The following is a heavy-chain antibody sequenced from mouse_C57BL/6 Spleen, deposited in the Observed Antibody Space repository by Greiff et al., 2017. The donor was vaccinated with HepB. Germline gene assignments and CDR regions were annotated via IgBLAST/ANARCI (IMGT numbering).Heavy chain of an antibody. J-gene: IGHJ2*01. CDR1: GFTLSSYA. CDR3: TREGTSNWGYYFDY. V-gene: IGHV5-9-1*02. Sequence: EVKLMESGEGLVKPGGSLKLSCAASGFTLSSYAMSWVRQTPEKRLEWVAYISSGGDYIYYADTVKGRFTISRDNARNTLYLQMSSLKSEDTAMYYCTREGTSNWGYYFDYWGQGPTLTVSS. D-gene: IGHD4-1*01. CDR2: ISSGGDYI.